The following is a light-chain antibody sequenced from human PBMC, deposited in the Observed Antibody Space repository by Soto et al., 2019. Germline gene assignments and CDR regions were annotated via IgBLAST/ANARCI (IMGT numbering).Light chain of an antibody. CDR2: DVT. J-gene: IGLJ2*01. CDR3: CSYAGSYTFVI. CDR1: SSHVGGYNS. V-gene: IGLV2-11*01. Sequence: QSALTQPRSVSGSPGQSVTISCTGTSSHVGGYNSVSWYQQYPGKAPKLMIYDVTKRPSGVPDRFSGSKSGNTASLTISGLHDDDEADYYCCSYAGSYTFVIFGGGTKLTVL.